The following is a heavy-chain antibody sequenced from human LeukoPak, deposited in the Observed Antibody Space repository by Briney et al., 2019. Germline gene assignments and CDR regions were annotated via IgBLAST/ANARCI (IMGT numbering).Heavy chain of an antibody. J-gene: IGHJ4*02. V-gene: IGHV3-7*01. CDR1: GFTFVSYS. CDR2: IKQDGSGK. CDR3: ARGTNNDY. Sequence: GGSLRLSCAASGFTFVSYSMSWVRQAPGKGLEWVAYIKQDGSGKSYVDSVKGRFTISRDNAKNSLYLQMNSLRAEDTAVYYCARGTNNDYWGQGTLVTVSS.